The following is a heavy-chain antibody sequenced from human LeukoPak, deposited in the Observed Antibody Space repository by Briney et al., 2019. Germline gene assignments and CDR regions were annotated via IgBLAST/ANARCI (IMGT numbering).Heavy chain of an antibody. D-gene: IGHD3-22*01. J-gene: IGHJ4*02. CDR1: GYTFSDFS. CDR3: VRLRRNNDRSGYYYYYDY. Sequence: PGGPLTLSCAASGYTFSDFSVNWVRQAPGKGPEWVSSISVRSNYRYYADSVRGRFTISRDDARDSLFLQMNSLRAEDTAVYFCVRLRRNNDRSGYYYYYDYWGQGTLVTVSS. V-gene: IGHV3-21*01. CDR2: ISVRSNYR.